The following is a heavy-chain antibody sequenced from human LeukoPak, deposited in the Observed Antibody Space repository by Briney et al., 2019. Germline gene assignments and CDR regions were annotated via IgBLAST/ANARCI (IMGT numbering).Heavy chain of an antibody. CDR1: GGTFSSYA. Sequence: SVKVSCKASGGTFSSYAISWVRQAPGQGLEWMGGIIPIFGTANYAQKSQGRVTITADESTSTAYMELSSLRSEDTAVYYCARAPSDSTSFYYYYYMDVWGKGTTVTVSS. D-gene: IGHD2-2*01. CDR2: IIPIFGTA. CDR3: ARAPSDSTSFYYYYYMDV. J-gene: IGHJ6*03. V-gene: IGHV1-69*01.